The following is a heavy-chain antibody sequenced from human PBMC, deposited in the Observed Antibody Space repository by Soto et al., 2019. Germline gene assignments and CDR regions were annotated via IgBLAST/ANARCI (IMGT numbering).Heavy chain of an antibody. CDR1: GFTFSGDW. Sequence: GGSLRLSCEASGFTFSGDWMSWVRQAPGKGLEWVADIKHDGSVQYYVDSAKGRFTISRDNAKKLLYLQMNGLRAEDTALYYCARAPYSNAWYRFDLWGQGTLVTVSS. CDR2: IKHDGSVQ. V-gene: IGHV3-7*03. CDR3: ARAPYSNAWYRFDL. J-gene: IGHJ4*02. D-gene: IGHD4-4*01.